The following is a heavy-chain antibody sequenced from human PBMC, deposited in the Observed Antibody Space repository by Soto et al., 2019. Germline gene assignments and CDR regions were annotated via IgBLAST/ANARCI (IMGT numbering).Heavy chain of an antibody. Sequence: PSETLSLTCTFSGGSISSGPYSWGWIRQPPGEGLEWIGTFRYNENTYYNPSLESRVTISVDTSKNHFSLKVTSATVADTAVYYCARLGGYCSSTGCYGYYALDVWGPGTTVT. J-gene: IGHJ6*02. D-gene: IGHD2-2*01. V-gene: IGHV4-39*02. CDR1: GGSISSGPYS. CDR3: ARLGGYCSSTGCYGYYALDV. CDR2: FRYNENT.